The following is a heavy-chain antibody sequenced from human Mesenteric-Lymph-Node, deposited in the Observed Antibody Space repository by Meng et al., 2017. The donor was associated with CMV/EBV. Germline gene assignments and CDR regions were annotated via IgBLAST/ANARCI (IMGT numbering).Heavy chain of an antibody. J-gene: IGHJ6*02. V-gene: IGHV3-48*04. CDR2: LSLSFNVT. CDR3: ARVVRRGYGMDV. CDR1: GFTFKTTS. Sequence: GESLKISCAASGFTFKTTSMNWVRQAPGKGLEWISYLSLSFNVTHYADSVKGRFTISRDDAKNLLYLQMNSLTVEDTAVYYCARVVRRGYGMDVWGQGTTVTVSS.